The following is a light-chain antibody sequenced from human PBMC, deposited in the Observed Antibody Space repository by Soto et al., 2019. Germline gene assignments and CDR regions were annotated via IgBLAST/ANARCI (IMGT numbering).Light chain of an antibody. CDR3: HQYHSAPHA. Sequence: DIVMTQSPDSLAVSLGERATINCKSSQSVLYSPNNKNYLAWYQQKPGQPPKLLVYWASTRESGVPDRFSGSGSGADFTLTISSLQAEEAAVYYCHQYHSAPHAFGQGTKVEIK. J-gene: IGKJ1*01. V-gene: IGKV4-1*01. CDR2: WAS. CDR1: QSVLYSPNNKNY.